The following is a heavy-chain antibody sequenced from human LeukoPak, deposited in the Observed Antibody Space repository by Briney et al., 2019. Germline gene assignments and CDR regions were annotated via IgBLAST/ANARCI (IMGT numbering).Heavy chain of an antibody. Sequence: PGGSLRLSCAASGFTFSSYAMSWVRQAPGKGLEWVSVISGSGGSTYYADSVKGRFTISRENSKNTLYLQMNSLGAEDTAVYYCAKRDSSGWYVGYFDYWGQGTLVTVSS. J-gene: IGHJ4*02. CDR3: AKRDSSGWYVGYFDY. CDR1: GFTFSSYA. D-gene: IGHD6-19*01. V-gene: IGHV3-23*01. CDR2: ISGSGGST.